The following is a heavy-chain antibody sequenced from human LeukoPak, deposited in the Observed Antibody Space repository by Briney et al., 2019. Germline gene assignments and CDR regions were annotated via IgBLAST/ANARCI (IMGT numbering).Heavy chain of an antibody. CDR3: ANNLRIAAAIDY. CDR1: GFTFSSYS. Sequence: GGSLRLSCAASGFTFSSYSMNWVRQAPGKGLEWVSYISRSSSSICYADSVKGRFTISRDNAKNSLYLQMNSLRAEDTAVYYCANNLRIAAAIDYWGRGTLVTVSS. V-gene: IGHV3-48*04. CDR2: ISRSSSSI. D-gene: IGHD6-13*01. J-gene: IGHJ4*02.